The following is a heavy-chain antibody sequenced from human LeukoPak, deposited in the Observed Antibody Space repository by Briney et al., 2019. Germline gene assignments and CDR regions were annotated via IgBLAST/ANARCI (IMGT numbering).Heavy chain of an antibody. CDR2: IYYSGST. Sequence: NPGGSLRLSCAASGFTFDDYGMSWVRQPPGKGLEWIGSIYYSGSTYYNPSLKSRVTISVDTSKNQFSLKLSSVTAADTAVYYCARDTIGIGLRLGEYSDYWGQGTLVTVSS. V-gene: IGHV4-39*07. J-gene: IGHJ4*02. CDR3: ARDTIGIGLRLGEYSDY. CDR1: GFTFDDYG. D-gene: IGHD3-16*01.